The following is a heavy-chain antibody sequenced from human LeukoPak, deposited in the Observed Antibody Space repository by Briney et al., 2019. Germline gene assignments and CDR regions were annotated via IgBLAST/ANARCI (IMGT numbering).Heavy chain of an antibody. D-gene: IGHD1-26*01. V-gene: IGHV4-61*01. CDR3: ARGGNYWPQWWFDP. CDR1: GGSVNSNTYY. CDR2: IYYTGST. Sequence: PSETLSLTCIVSGGSVNSNTYYWGWIRQPPGKGLEWIGYIYYTGSTSYNPSLKSRVTMSLDASKNQFSLELNSVTPADTAVYYCARGGNYWPQWWFDPWGRGTLVSVSS. J-gene: IGHJ5*02.